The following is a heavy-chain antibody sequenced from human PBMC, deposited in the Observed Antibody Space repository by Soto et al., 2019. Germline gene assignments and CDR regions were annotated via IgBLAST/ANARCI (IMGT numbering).Heavy chain of an antibody. J-gene: IGHJ3*01. D-gene: IGHD3-10*01. CDR2: IYDSGST. V-gene: IGHV4-59*12. CDR1: GGSTNNYY. Sequence: PSETLSLTCTLSGGSTNNYYWSLIRQPPGKRLEWIGYIYDSGSTSYNPSLRSRVTISLDTSQNQFSLKLTSVTAADTAVYYCVRVAYGSGSWRRAFDLWGQGTLVTVSS. CDR3: VRVAYGSGSWRRAFDL.